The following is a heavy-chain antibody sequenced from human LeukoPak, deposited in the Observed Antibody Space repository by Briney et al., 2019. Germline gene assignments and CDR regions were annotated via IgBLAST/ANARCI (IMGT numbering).Heavy chain of an antibody. V-gene: IGHV4-59*01. D-gene: IGHD6-13*01. J-gene: IGHJ2*01. CDR3: ARDGAIAAAALDL. CDR1: GGSISSYY. Sequence: PSETLSLTCTVSGGSISSYYWGWIRQPPGKGLEWIGYIYYSGSTNYNPSLKSRVTISVDTSKNQFSLKLSSVTAADTAVYYCARDGAIAAAALDLWGRGTLVTVSS. CDR2: IYYSGST.